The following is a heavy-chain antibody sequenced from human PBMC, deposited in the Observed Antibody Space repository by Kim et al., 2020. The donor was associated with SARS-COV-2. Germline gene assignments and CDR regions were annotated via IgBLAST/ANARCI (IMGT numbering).Heavy chain of an antibody. Sequence: DSWKGRFTITRDDTNNSLYLQMTSLRAEDTAVYYCARDRVMWFGELSFDIWGQGTMVTVSS. D-gene: IGHD3-10*01. CDR3: ARDRVMWFGELSFDI. J-gene: IGHJ3*02. V-gene: IGHV3-21*01.